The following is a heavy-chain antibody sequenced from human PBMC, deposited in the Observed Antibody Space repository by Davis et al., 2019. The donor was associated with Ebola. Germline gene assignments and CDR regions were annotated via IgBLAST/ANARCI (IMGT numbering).Heavy chain of an antibody. V-gene: IGHV1-18*01. CDR2: ISAYNGNT. D-gene: IGHD6-19*01. Sequence: ASVKVSCKASGYTFTSYGISWVRQAPGQGLEWMGWISAYNGNTNYAQKLQGRVTMTTDTSTSTAYMELRSLRSDDTAVYYCARDLTYSSGHQYYYYGMDVWGQGTTVTVSS. CDR1: GYTFTSYG. J-gene: IGHJ6*02. CDR3: ARDLTYSSGHQYYYYGMDV.